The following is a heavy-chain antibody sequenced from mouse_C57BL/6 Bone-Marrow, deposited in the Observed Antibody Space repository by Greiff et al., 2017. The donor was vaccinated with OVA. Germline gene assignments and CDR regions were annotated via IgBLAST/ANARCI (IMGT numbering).Heavy chain of an antibody. CDR1: GYTFTSYW. D-gene: IGHD2-3*01. J-gene: IGHJ3*01. CDR3: ARYSPDGYPWFAY. Sequence: QVQLQQPGAELVRPGSSVKLSCKASGYTFTSYWMHWVKQRPIQGLEWIGNIDPYDSETHYNQKFKDKATLTVDKSSSTAYMQLSSLTSEDSAVYYCARYSPDGYPWFAYWGQGTLVTVSA. V-gene: IGHV1-52*01. CDR2: IDPYDSET.